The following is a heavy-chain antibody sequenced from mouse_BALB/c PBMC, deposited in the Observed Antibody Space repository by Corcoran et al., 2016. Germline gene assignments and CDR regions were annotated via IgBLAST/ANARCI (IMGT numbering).Heavy chain of an antibody. V-gene: IGHV9-3-1*01. CDR3: AREPFAMDY. Sequence: QIQLVQSGPELKKPGETVKISCKASGYTFTNYGMSWVKQAPGKGLKWMGWINPYTGEATYGDDFKGRFTFSLETAASTAYLQINNLKNEDTATYFCAREPFAMDYWGQGTSVTVSS. CDR1: GYTFTNYG. CDR2: INPYTGEA. J-gene: IGHJ4*01.